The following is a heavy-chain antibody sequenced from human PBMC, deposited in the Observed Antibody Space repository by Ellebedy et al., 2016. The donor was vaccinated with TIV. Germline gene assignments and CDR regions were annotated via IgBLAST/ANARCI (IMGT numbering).Heavy chain of an antibody. D-gene: IGHD2-15*01. CDR3: ARRLRVLLRTDYFFYMDV. CDR2: ISDTGST. J-gene: IGHJ6*03. Sequence: MPSETLSLTCTVSGGSISPYYWSWVRQSPGKGLEWIGFISDTGSTNSSPSLEGRVTISADTSKNQFSLNLTPVTAAGTAVYYCARRLRVLLRTDYFFYMDVWGKGTTAIVSS. CDR1: GGSISPYY. V-gene: IGHV4-59*01.